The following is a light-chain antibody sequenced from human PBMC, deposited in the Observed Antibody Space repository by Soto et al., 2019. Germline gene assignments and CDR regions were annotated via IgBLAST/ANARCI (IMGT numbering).Light chain of an antibody. V-gene: IGKV3-15*01. CDR1: QSVSSK. CDR2: GAS. Sequence: EILMTQSPATLSVSPGERATLSCRASQSVSSKLAWYQQKPGQAPRLLIYGASTRATGVPARFSGSGSGTEFTLTISSLQSEDFAVYYCQQYNDWLGTFGRGPKVEIK. CDR3: QQYNDWLGT. J-gene: IGKJ4*01.